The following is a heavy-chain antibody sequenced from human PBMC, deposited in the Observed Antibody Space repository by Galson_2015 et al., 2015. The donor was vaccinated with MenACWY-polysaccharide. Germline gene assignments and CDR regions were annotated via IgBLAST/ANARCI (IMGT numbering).Heavy chain of an antibody. Sequence: SVKVSCKASGYTFTSYDMNWVRQAPGQGLEWMGRINPNSGGTNYAQKFQDRVTMTRDTSISTAYMELSRLRSDDTAVYYCARALGVGMDVWGQGTTVTVSS. CDR1: GYTFTSYD. CDR3: ARALGVGMDV. D-gene: IGHD3-16*01. CDR2: INPNSGGT. J-gene: IGHJ6*02. V-gene: IGHV1-2*06.